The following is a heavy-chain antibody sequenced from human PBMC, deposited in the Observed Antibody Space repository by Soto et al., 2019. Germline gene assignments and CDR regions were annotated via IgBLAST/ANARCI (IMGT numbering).Heavy chain of an antibody. CDR3: ARAPGYCRSTSCLDFDY. V-gene: IGHV4-34*01. CDR2: INHSGST. Sequence: ASETLSLTCAVYGGSFSGYYWSWIRQPPGKGLEWIGEINHSGSTNYNPSLKSRVTMSVDTSKSQFSLKLSSVTAADTSEYYCARAPGYCRSTSCLDFDYWGQGALVTVSS. CDR1: GGSFSGYY. J-gene: IGHJ4*02. D-gene: IGHD2-2*01.